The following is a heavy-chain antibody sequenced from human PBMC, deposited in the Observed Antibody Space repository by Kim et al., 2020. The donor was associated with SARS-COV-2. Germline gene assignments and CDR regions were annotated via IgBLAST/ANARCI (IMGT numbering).Heavy chain of an antibody. CDR2: ISAYNGNT. CDR1: GYTFTSYG. J-gene: IGHJ4*02. V-gene: IGHV1-18*01. Sequence: ASVKVSCKASGYTFTSYGINWVRQAPGQGLEWMGWISAYNGNTNYAQKLQGRVTMTTDTSTSTAYMELRSLRSDDTAVYYCARTPLRLYCSGGSCYPDYWGQGTLVTVSS. D-gene: IGHD2-15*01. CDR3: ARTPLRLYCSGGSCYPDY.